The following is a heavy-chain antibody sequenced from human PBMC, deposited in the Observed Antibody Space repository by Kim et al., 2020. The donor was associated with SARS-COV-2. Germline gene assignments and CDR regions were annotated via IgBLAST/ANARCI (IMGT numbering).Heavy chain of an antibody. Sequence: GRITISRDNAKNSLYLQLNSLRVEDTAVYYCARFHYYDSSGFYLNWYFDLWGRGTLVTVSS. V-gene: IGHV3-11*03. CDR3: ARFHYYDSSGFYLNWYFDL. J-gene: IGHJ2*01. D-gene: IGHD3-22*01.